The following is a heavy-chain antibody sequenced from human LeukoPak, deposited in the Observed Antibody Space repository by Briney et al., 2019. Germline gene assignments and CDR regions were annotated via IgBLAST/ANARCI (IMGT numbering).Heavy chain of an antibody. D-gene: IGHD2-15*01. CDR1: GFTFTSNA. CDR2: ISASGGSI. V-gene: IGHV3-23*01. Sequence: GGSLRLSCAASGFTFTSNAVSWVRQAPGKGLEWVSTISASGGSIYYAGSVKGRFTISRDISKNTLYLQMNSLRAEDTAVYHCAIEYCYYMDVWGKGTTVTVSS. CDR3: AIEYCYYMDV. J-gene: IGHJ6*03.